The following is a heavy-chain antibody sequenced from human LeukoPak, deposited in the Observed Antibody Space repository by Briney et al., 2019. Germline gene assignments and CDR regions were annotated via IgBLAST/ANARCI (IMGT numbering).Heavy chain of an antibody. CDR1: GFTFSRYS. CDR3: ARDWASVALDY. D-gene: IGHD4-23*01. J-gene: IGHJ4*02. Sequence: GGSLRLSCAASGFTFSRYSMNWVCQAPGKGLGWVSSISSSSSYIYYADSVKGRFTISRDNAKNSLYLQMNSLRAEDTAVYYCARDWASVALDYWGQGTLVTVSS. V-gene: IGHV3-21*01. CDR2: ISSSSSYI.